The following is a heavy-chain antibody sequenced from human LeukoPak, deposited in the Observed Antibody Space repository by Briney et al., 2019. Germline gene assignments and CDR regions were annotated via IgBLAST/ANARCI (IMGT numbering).Heavy chain of an antibody. Sequence: ASVKASCKASGYTFTNYDINWVRQATGQGLEWLGWVSTDSGNSDSAQKFQGRITLTRDTSISTVFLELRNLRSDDTAVYYCARGVSRGVDYWGQGTLVTVSS. V-gene: IGHV1-8*02. D-gene: IGHD3-16*01. CDR3: ARGVSRGVDY. J-gene: IGHJ4*02. CDR1: GYTFTNYD. CDR2: VSTDSGNS.